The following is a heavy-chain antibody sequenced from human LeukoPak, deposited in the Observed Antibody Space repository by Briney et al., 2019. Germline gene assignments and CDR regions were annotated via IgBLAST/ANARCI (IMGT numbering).Heavy chain of an antibody. V-gene: IGHV3-30*04. J-gene: IGHJ6*02. CDR2: ISYDGGNK. CDR3: ARDVGYSSSWYYYYYGMDV. D-gene: IGHD6-13*01. Sequence: GRSLRLSCAASGFTFSSYAMHWVRQAPGKGLEWVAVISYDGGNKYYADSVKGRFTISRDNSKNTLYLRMNSLRAEDTAVYYCARDVGYSSSWYYYYYGMDVWGQGTTVTVSS. CDR1: GFTFSSYA.